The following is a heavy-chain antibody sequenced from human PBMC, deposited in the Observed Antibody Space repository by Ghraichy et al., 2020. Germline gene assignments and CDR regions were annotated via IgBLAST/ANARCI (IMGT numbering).Heavy chain of an antibody. D-gene: IGHD2-15*01. Sequence: ASVKVSCKASGYTFTGYYMHWVRQAPGQGLEWMGRINPNSGGTNYAQKFQGRVTMTRDTSISTAYMELSRLRSDDMAVYYCARPRVDCSGGSCRYYYGMDVWGQGTTVTVSS. CDR3: ARPRVDCSGGSCRYYYGMDV. CDR2: INPNSGGT. CDR1: GYTFTGYY. V-gene: IGHV1-2*06. J-gene: IGHJ6*02.